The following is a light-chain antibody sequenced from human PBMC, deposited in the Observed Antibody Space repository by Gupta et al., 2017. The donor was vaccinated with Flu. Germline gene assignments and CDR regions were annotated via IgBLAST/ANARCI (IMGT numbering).Light chain of an antibody. CDR1: ASIDNNL. Sequence: GTQSFSPVEGGVVSSSAGASIDNNLLVWYQQRPGQAPRVLIYGTSIRAPGIPDRFSGSGSGTDFTLTIDRLEPEDCAWYYCRQYKTSPYTFGQGTKLEI. CDR3: RQYKTSPYT. J-gene: IGKJ2*01. CDR2: GTS. V-gene: IGKV3-20*01.